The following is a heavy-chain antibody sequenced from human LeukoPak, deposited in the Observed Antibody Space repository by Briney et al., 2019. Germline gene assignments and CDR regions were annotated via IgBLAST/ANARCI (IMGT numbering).Heavy chain of an antibody. Sequence: GGSLRLSCAPSGYTVSSNSVSWIRQIPGKGLEWVSAVYYGGSTFYADSVKSRFTISRDISKNTWNLQMNGLRAEDTAVYYCARVAKDCGGDCFVDPWGQGTQVTVSS. CDR3: ARVAKDCGGDCFVDP. J-gene: IGHJ5*02. D-gene: IGHD2-21*01. CDR1: GYTVSSNS. CDR2: VYYGGST. V-gene: IGHV3-66*01.